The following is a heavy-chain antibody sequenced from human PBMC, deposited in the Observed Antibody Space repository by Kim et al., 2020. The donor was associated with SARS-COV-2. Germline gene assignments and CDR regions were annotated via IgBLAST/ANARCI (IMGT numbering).Heavy chain of an antibody. Sequence: YADAVKGRFTISRDNSKNTLYLQMNSLRAEDTAVYYCAKRPVGYYYGMDVWGQGTTVTVSS. CDR3: AKRPVGYYYGMDV. J-gene: IGHJ6*02. D-gene: IGHD1-26*01. V-gene: IGHV3-23*01.